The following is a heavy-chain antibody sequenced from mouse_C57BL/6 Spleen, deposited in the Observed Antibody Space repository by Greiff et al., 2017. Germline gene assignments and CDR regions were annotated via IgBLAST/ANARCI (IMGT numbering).Heavy chain of an antibody. CDR3: ARGYSNCKGYLDV. J-gene: IGHJ1*03. V-gene: IGHV3-1*01. CDR1: GYSITSGYD. Sequence: EVQVVESGPGLVKPSPSLSLSCTATGYSITSGYDWHWIRHIPGDQLEWMGYIRYSGSTNYNPTVKSQISLTQDTSTNHVFLKLNSVTTEDTATYYCARGYSNCKGYLDVWGTGTTVTVSS. D-gene: IGHD2-5*01. CDR2: IRYSGST.